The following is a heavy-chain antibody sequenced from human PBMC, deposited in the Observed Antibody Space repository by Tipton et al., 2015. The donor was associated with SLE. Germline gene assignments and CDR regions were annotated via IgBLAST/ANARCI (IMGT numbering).Heavy chain of an antibody. CDR1: GGSITGSSYY. CDR2: MYYSGTT. CDR3: ARGGYSSSYDY. D-gene: IGHD6-19*01. V-gene: IGHV4-39*01. Sequence: TLSLTCTVSGGSITGSSYYWDWIRQPPGKGLEWIGSMYYSGTTYYNPSLESRVTISVDMSKNQFSLKLSSVTAADTAVYYCARGGYSSSYDYWGQGTLVTVSS. J-gene: IGHJ4*02.